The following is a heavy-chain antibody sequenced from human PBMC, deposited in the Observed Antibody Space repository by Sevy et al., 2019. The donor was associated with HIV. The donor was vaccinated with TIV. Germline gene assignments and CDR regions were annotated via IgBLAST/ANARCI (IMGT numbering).Heavy chain of an antibody. CDR1: GFTFSSYA. V-gene: IGHV3-30-3*01. D-gene: IGHD3-3*01. J-gene: IGHJ6*02. CDR3: ARDGVLRFLEWSYTGMDV. Sequence: GGSLRLSCAASGFTFSSYAMHWVRQAPGKGMEWVAVISYDGSNKYYADSVKGRFTISRDNSKNTLYLQMNSLRAEDTAVYYCARDGVLRFLEWSYTGMDVWGQGTTVTVSS. CDR2: ISYDGSNK.